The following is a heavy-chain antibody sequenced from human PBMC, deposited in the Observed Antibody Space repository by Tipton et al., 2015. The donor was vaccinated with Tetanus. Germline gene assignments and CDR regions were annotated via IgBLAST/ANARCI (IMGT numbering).Heavy chain of an antibody. CDR3: ARAHCTDGVCNFDF. V-gene: IGHV5-51*01. D-gene: IGHD2-8*01. CDR1: GYNFAIYW. Sequence: QLVQSGAEMKKPGDSLRISCRGSGYNFAIYWIGWVRQKPGKGLEWVGTIYPGDSDTRYSPSFQGQVTISVDKSINTAYLQWSSLKASDTSMFYCARAHCTDGVCNFDFWGQGALVTVAS. CDR2: IYPGDSDT. J-gene: IGHJ4*02.